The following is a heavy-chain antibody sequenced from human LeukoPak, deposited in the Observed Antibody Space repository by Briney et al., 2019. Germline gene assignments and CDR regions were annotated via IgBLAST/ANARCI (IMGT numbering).Heavy chain of an antibody. D-gene: IGHD2-15*01. J-gene: IGHJ3*02. Sequence: ASVKVSCKASGYTFTSYYMHWVRQAPGQGLEWMGIINPSGGSTSYAQKFQGRVTMTRDTSTSTAYMELSSLRSEDTAVYYCAREIRSTPGAFDIWGQGTMVTVSS. V-gene: IGHV1-46*01. CDR2: INPSGGST. CDR1: GYTFTSYY. CDR3: AREIRSTPGAFDI.